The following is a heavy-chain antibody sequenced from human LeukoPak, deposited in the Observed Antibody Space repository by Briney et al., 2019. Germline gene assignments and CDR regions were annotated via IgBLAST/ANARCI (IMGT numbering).Heavy chain of an antibody. CDR1: GGSFSGYY. CDR3: ARLGYSYGLALDV. CDR2: IYYSGST. Sequence: SETLSLTCAVYGGSFSGYYWSWIRQPPGKGLEWIGYIYYSGSTNYNPSLKSRVTISVDTSKNQFSLKLSSVTAADTAVYYCARLGYSYGLALDVWGKGTTVTISS. J-gene: IGHJ6*04. V-gene: IGHV4-59*01. D-gene: IGHD5-18*01.